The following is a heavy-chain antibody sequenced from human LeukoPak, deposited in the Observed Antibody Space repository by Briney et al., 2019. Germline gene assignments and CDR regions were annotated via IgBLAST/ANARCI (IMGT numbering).Heavy chain of an antibody. V-gene: IGHV3-74*01. CDR1: GFTFSSYW. CDR2: INSDGSST. D-gene: IGHD6-13*01. CDR3: ARKAAGLTFDY. J-gene: IGHJ4*02. Sequence: PGGSLRLSCAASGFTFSSYWMHWVRQASGKGLVWVSRINSDGSSTNYADSVKGRFTISRGNAENTLYLQMNSLRAEDTAVYYCARKAAGLTFDYWGQGTLVTVSS.